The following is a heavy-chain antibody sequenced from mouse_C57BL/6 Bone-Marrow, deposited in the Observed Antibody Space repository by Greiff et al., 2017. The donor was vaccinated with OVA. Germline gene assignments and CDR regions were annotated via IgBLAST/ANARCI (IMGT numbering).Heavy chain of an antibody. CDR2: IWSGGST. Sequence: QVQLQQSGPGLAQPSQSLSITCTVSGFSLTSYGVHWVRQSPGKGLEWLGVIWSGGSTDYNAAFISRLSISKDNSKSKVLFKMNGLQADDTAIYYGASPCGNYEGFACWGQGALVTVSA. D-gene: IGHD2-1*01. J-gene: IGHJ3*01. CDR1: GFSLTSYG. V-gene: IGHV2-2*01. CDR3: ASPCGNYEGFAC.